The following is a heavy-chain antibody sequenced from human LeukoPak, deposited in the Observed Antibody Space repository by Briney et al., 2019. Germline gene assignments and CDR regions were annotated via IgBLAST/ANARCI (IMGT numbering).Heavy chain of an antibody. J-gene: IGHJ5*02. CDR2: IYYSGST. CDR3: ARDAYYYDSSGKITRWFDP. D-gene: IGHD3-22*01. Sequence: PSETLSLTCTVSGGSISSYYWSWIRQPPGKGLEWIGYIYYSGSTSYNPSLKSRVTISVDTSKNQFSLKLSSVTAADTAVYYCARDAYYYDSSGKITRWFDPWGQGTLVTVSS. V-gene: IGHV4-59*01. CDR1: GGSISSYY.